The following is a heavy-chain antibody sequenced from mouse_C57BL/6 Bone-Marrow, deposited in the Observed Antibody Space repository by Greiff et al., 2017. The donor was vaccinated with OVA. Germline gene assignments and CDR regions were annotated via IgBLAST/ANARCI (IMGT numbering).Heavy chain of an antibody. V-gene: IGHV1-5*01. Sequence: EVQLQQSGTVLARPGASVKMSCKTSGYTFTSYWMHWVKQRPGQGLEWIGAIYPGNSDTSYNQKFKGKAKLTAVTSASTAYMELSSLTNADSEVDYGNHYDSSSYDWYMDVWGTGTTVTVSS. CDR2: IYPGNSDT. CDR1: GYTFTSYW. J-gene: IGHJ1*03. CDR3: NHYDSSSYDWYMDV. D-gene: IGHD1-1*01.